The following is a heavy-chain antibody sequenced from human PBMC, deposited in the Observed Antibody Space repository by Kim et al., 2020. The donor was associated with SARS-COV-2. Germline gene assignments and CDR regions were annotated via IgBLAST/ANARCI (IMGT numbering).Heavy chain of an antibody. CDR3: RSKYYYDTSGFYYADW. Sequence: SETLSLTCTVSGYSISSGCYCCCIRHPPPERLQWIVGSHHNSGTSYNPTLKSRVGISIDTSKNQFSLRLHSATAADTAVYYCRSKYYYDTSGFYYADWWGQGTLVTVSS. CDR1: GYSISSGCY. CDR2: SHHNSGT. J-gene: IGHJ1*01. D-gene: IGHD3-22*01. V-gene: IGHV4-38-2*02.